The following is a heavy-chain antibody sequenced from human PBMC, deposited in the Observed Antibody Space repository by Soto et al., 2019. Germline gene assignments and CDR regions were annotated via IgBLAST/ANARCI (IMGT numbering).Heavy chain of an antibody. CDR1: GFTFNDYA. V-gene: IGHV3-9*01. CDR3: ARAPGHNSGSYAY. CDR2: ISWNSVQI. Sequence: QTGGSLRLSCAASGFTFNDYAMSWVRQAPGKGLEWVSSISWNSVQISYTDSVKGRFTISRDNAKGSLFLQMNSLRTEDTALYYCARAPGHNSGSYAYWGQGTQVTVSS. J-gene: IGHJ4*02. D-gene: IGHD6-19*01.